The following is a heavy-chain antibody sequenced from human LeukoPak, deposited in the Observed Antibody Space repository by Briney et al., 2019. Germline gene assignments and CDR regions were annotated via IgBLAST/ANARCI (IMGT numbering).Heavy chain of an antibody. Sequence: TSETLSLTCTVSGGSISSYYWSWIRQPPGKGLEWIGYIYYSGSTNYNPSLKSRVTISVDTSKNQFSLKLSSVTAADTAVYYCARRFGEFNPWGQGTLVTVSS. J-gene: IGHJ5*02. V-gene: IGHV4-59*01. CDR1: GGSISSYY. CDR2: IYYSGST. D-gene: IGHD3-10*01. CDR3: ARRFGEFNP.